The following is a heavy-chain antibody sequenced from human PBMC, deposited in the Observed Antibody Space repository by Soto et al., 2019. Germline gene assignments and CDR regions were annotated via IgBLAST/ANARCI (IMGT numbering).Heavy chain of an antibody. CDR1: GGTFSSYA. V-gene: IGHV1-69*13. CDR2: IIPIFGTA. J-gene: IGHJ5*02. D-gene: IGHD3-22*01. CDR3: ARVIDSSGYYSGGVNWFDP. Sequence: SVKVSCKASGGTFSSYAISWVRQAPGQGLEWMGGIIPIFGTANYAQKLQGRVTITADESTSTAYMELSSLRSEDTAVYYCARVIDSSGYYSGGVNWFDPWGQGTLVTVS.